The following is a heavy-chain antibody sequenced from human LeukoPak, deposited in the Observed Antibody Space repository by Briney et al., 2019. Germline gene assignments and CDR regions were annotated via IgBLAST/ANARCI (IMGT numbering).Heavy chain of an antibody. CDR2: IKQDGSEK. CDR1: GFTFSSYW. Sequence: GGSLRLSCAASGFTFSSYWMSWVRQAPGKGLEWVANIKQDGSEKYYVDSVKGRFTISRDNSKNTLYLQMNSLRAEDTAVYYCARDAPSIAAAGTEEGFDYWGQGTLVTVSS. CDR3: ARDAPSIAAAGTEEGFDY. V-gene: IGHV3-7*01. D-gene: IGHD6-13*01. J-gene: IGHJ4*02.